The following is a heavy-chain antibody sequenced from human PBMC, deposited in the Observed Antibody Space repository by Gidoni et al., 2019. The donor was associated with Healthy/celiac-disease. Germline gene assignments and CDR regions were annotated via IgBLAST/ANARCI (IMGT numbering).Heavy chain of an antibody. D-gene: IGHD3-10*01. V-gene: IGHV3-23*04. CDR3: AKSPPSDYYGSGSYFY. CDR2: ISGSGGST. CDR1: GFTFSSYA. J-gene: IGHJ4*02. Sequence: EVQLVESGGGLVQPGGSLRLSCAASGFTFSSYAMSWVRQAPGKGLEWASAISGSGGSTYYADSVKGRFTISRDNSKNTLYLQMNSLRAEDTAVYYCAKSPPSDYYGSGSYFYWGQGTLVTVSS.